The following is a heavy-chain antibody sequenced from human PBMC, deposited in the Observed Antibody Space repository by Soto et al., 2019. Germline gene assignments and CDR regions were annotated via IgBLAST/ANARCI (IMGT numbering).Heavy chain of an antibody. Sequence: PSETLSLTCTVSGGSISSSSYYWGWIRQPPGKGLEWTGSIYYSGSTYYNPSLKSRVTISVDTSKNQFSLKLSSVTAADTAVYYCARHGYCTNGVCPFDYWGQGTLVTVSS. V-gene: IGHV4-39*01. D-gene: IGHD2-8*01. J-gene: IGHJ4*02. CDR2: IYYSGST. CDR3: ARHGYCTNGVCPFDY. CDR1: GGSISSSSYY.